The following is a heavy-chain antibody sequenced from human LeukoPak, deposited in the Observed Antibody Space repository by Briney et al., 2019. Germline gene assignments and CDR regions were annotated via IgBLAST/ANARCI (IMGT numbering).Heavy chain of an antibody. V-gene: IGHV3-30*03. J-gene: IGHJ5*02. CDR2: ISYDGSSK. CDR3: ARANGGSYYWFDP. D-gene: IGHD1-26*01. CDR1: GFTFSSFG. Sequence: GRSLRLSCAASGFTFSSFGMHWVRQAPGKGLEWVAVISYDGSSKYYADSVKGRFTISRDNAKNSLYLQMNSLRAEDTAVYYCARANGGSYYWFDPWGQGTLVTVSS.